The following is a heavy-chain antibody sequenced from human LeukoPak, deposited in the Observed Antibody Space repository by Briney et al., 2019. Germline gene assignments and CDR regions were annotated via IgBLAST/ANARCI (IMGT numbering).Heavy chain of an antibody. D-gene: IGHD3-22*01. Sequence: GGSLRLSCAASGFTFSDYYMSWIRQAPGKGLEWVSYISSSGSTIYYADSVKGRFTISRDDAKNSLYLQMNSLRAEDTAVYYCVREGGYYYGRSGYFDYWGQGTLVTVSS. CDR3: VREGGYYYGRSGYFDY. V-gene: IGHV3-11*01. CDR2: ISSSGSTI. CDR1: GFTFSDYY. J-gene: IGHJ4*02.